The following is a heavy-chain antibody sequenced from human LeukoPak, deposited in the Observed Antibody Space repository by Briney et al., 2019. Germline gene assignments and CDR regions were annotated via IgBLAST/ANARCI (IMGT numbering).Heavy chain of an antibody. D-gene: IGHD6-19*01. CDR1: GFTFSSYE. V-gene: IGHV3-48*03. Sequence: GGSLRLSCAASGFTFSSYEMNWVRQAPGKGLEGVSYISSSGSTKDYADSVKGRFTISRDNANNSLYLQMTSLRAEDTGVYYCARELERSGFDPWGQGTLVTVSS. J-gene: IGHJ5*02. CDR2: ISSSGSTK. CDR3: ARELERSGFDP.